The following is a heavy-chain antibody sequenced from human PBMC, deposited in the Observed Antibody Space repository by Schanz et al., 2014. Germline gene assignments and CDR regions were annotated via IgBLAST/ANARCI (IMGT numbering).Heavy chain of an antibody. CDR1: GFTFRDYY. CDR3: ARDRGHGDLPGDI. Sequence: QVQLVESGGGLVKPGGSLRLSCAASGFTFRDYYMSWIRQAPGKGLEWIGYIYYSGSTYYNPSLKSRVTISVDTSKNQFSLKLSSVTAADTAVYYCARDRGHGDLPGDIWGQGTMVTVSS. D-gene: IGHD4-17*01. J-gene: IGHJ3*02. CDR2: IYYSGST. V-gene: IGHV4-31*02.